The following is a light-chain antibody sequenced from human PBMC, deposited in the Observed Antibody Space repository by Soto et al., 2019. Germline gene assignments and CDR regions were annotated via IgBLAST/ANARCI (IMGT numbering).Light chain of an antibody. J-gene: IGLJ3*02. CDR1: SSDVGGYNY. CDR2: EVT. Sequence: QSVLTQPPSASGSPGQSVTISCTGTSSDVGGYNYVSWYQQHPGKAPKLMIYEVTKRPSGVPDRFSGSKSGNTASLTVSGLQAEDEADYYCSSYAGSKVVFGGGTKVTVL. V-gene: IGLV2-8*01. CDR3: SSYAGSKVV.